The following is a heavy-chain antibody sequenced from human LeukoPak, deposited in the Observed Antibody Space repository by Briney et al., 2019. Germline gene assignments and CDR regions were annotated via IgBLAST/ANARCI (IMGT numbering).Heavy chain of an antibody. Sequence: PSETLSLTCTVSGGSISSSSYYWGWIRQPPGKGREWIGSIYYSGSAYSNPSLKSRVTISVDTSKNQFSLKLSSVTAADTAVYYCARKMGVVITGDIWGQGTMVTVSS. CDR2: IYYSGSA. CDR3: ARKMGVVITGDI. CDR1: GGSISSSSYY. D-gene: IGHD3-22*01. J-gene: IGHJ3*02. V-gene: IGHV4-39*01.